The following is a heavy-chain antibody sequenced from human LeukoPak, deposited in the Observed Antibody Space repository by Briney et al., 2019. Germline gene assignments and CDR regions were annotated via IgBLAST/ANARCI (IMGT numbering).Heavy chain of an antibody. CDR1: GGSISSGDYY. CDR3: ARGAPRNWFDP. V-gene: IGHV4-30-4*01. Sequence: SETLSLTCTVSGGSISSGDYYWSWIRQPPGKGLEWSGYIYYSGSTYYNPSLKSRVTISVDTSKNQFSLKLSSVTATDTAVYYCARGAPRNWFDPWGQGTLVTVSS. CDR2: IYYSGST. J-gene: IGHJ5*02.